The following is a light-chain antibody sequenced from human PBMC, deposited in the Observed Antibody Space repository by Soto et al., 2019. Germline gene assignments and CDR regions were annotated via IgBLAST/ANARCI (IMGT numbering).Light chain of an antibody. CDR1: SSNIGSNI. V-gene: IGLV1-44*01. CDR2: SNS. J-gene: IGLJ1*01. CDR3: SSWDGSLNANV. Sequence: QSVLTQPPSASGTPGQRVTISCSGSSSNIGSNIVHWYQQLPGTAPKLLIYSNSQRPSGVPDRISGSKSGTSASLAIRGIQSEDEGDYYCSSWDGSLNANVFGTGTKVTVL.